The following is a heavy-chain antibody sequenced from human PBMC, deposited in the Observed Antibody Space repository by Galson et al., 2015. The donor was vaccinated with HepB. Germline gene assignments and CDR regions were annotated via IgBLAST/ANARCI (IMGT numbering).Heavy chain of an antibody. CDR3: ARQHRRQDCTGDSCYGNGGYHYYYGMDV. J-gene: IGHJ6*02. CDR2: IYPGDSDT. CDR1: GYSFISYW. V-gene: IGHV5-51*01. Sequence: QSGAEVKKPGESLKISCTGSGYSFISYWIGWVRQMPGKGLEWMGIIYPGDSDTRYSPSFQGQVTISADKSISTAYLHWSSLEASDTAMYYCARQHRRQDCTGDSCYGNGGYHYYYGMDVWGQGTTVTVSS. D-gene: IGHD2-8*02.